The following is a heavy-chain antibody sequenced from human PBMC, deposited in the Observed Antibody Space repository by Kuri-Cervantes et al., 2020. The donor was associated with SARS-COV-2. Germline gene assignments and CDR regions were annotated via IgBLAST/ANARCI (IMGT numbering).Heavy chain of an antibody. V-gene: IGHV4-34*03. CDR3: YGSGSFRFDY. D-gene: IGHD3-10*01. CDR2: IYHSGST. J-gene: IGHJ4*02. Sequence: SQTLSLTCAVYGGSFSGYYWSWIRQPPGKGLEWIGSIYHSGSTYYNPSLKSRVTISVDTSKNQFSLKLSSVTAADTAVYYCYGSGSFRFDYWGQGTLVTVSS. CDR1: GGSFSGYY.